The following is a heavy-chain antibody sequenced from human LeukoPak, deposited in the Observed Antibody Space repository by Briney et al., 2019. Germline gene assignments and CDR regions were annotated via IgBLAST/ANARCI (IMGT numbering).Heavy chain of an antibody. V-gene: IGHV3-74*01. CDR3: ARPETQYSSGLDGFDI. Sequence: GGSLRLSCAASGXTFSTYWMHWVRQAPGKGLVWVSRINSDGSRTTYADSVKGRFTISRDNAKNTLYLQMNSLRTEDTAVYYCARPETQYSSGLDGFDIWGQGTMVTVSS. CDR2: INSDGSRT. J-gene: IGHJ3*02. CDR1: GXTFSTYW. D-gene: IGHD6-19*01.